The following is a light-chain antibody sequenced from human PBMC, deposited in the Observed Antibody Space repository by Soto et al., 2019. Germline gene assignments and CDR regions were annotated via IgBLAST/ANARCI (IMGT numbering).Light chain of an antibody. CDR1: GSDVGGYNF. CDR3: CSYAGSYTYV. V-gene: IGLV2-11*01. CDR2: DVS. Sequence: QSALTQPRSVSGSPGQSVTISCTGTGSDVGGYNFVSWHQQHPGKAPKLVIYDVSKRPSGVPDRFSGSKSGITASLTISGLQAEDEADYYCCSYAGSYTYVFGTGTKLTDL. J-gene: IGLJ1*01.